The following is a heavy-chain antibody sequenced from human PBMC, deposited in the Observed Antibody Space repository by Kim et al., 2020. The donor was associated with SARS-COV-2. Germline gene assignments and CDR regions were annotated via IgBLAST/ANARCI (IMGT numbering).Heavy chain of an antibody. D-gene: IGHD2-2*01. CDR3: ARYQLLHYYYYGMDV. CDR1: GGSISSYY. V-gene: IGHV4-59*01. J-gene: IGHJ6*02. CDR2: IYYSGST. Sequence: SETLSLTCTVSGGSISSYYWSWIRQPPGKGLEWIGYIYYSGSTNYNPSLKSRVTISVDTSKNQFSLKLSSVTAADTAVYYCARYQLLHYYYYGMDVWGQGTTVTVSS.